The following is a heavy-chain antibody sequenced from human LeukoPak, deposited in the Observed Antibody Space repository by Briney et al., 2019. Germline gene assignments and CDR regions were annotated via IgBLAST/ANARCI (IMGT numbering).Heavy chain of an antibody. Sequence: SETLSLTCTVSGGSVSSGSYYWSWIRQPPGKGLGWIGYIYYSGSTNYNPSLKSRVTISVDMSRNQFSLKLSSVTAADTAVYYCARSFGSGSYFFDYWGQGTLVTVPS. D-gene: IGHD3-10*01. J-gene: IGHJ4*02. V-gene: IGHV4-61*01. CDR3: ARSFGSGSYFFDY. CDR1: GGSVSSGSYY. CDR2: IYYSGST.